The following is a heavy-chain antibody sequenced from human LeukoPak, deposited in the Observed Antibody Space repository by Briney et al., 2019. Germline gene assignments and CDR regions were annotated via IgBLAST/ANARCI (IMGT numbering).Heavy chain of an antibody. CDR1: GGSISSYY. Sequence: SETLSLTCTVSGGSISSYYWSWIRQPPGKGLEWIGYIYYSGSTNYNPSLKSRVTISVDTSKNQFSLKLSSVTAADTAVYYCARARPYNWKHDALDIWGQGTMVTVSS. V-gene: IGHV4-59*01. D-gene: IGHD1-20*01. CDR2: IYYSGST. CDR3: ARARPYNWKHDALDI. J-gene: IGHJ3*02.